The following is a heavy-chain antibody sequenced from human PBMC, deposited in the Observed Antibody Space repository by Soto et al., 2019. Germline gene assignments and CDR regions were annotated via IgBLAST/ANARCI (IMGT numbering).Heavy chain of an antibody. V-gene: IGHV4-4*02. J-gene: IGHJ6*02. CDR2: IYHSGST. CDR3: ARQAYGSQYYYYYYGMDV. Sequence: SETLSLTCTVSGGSISSSNWWSWVRQPPGKGLEWIGEIYHSGSTNYNPSLKSRVTISVDKSKNQFSLKLSSVTAADTAVYYCARQAYGSQYYYYYYGMDVWGQGTTVTVSS. D-gene: IGHD3-10*01. CDR1: GGSISSSNW.